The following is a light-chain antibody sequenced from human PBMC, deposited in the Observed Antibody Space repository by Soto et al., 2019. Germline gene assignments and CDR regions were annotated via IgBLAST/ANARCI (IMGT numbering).Light chain of an antibody. CDR1: QSVSNY. Sequence: EIVLTQSPATLSLSPGERATLSCRASQSVSNYLAWYQQKPGQAPRLLIYDASNRATGIPARFSGSGSGTDFTLTISSLEPEDSAVYYWQKRSKCPKTFAQGTKLQIK. J-gene: IGKJ2*01. CDR3: QKRSKCPKT. V-gene: IGKV3-11*01. CDR2: DAS.